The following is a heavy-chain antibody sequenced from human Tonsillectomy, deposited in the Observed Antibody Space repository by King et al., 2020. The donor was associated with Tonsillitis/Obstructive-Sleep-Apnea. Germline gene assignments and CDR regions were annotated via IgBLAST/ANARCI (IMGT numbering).Heavy chain of an antibody. CDR3: ACAGIAAAGSFYYYYYYMDV. V-gene: IGHV1-46*01. Sequence: QLVQSGAEVRKPGASVKVSCKASGYTFTSYYMHWVRQAPGQGLEWMGIINPSGGSTSYPQKFQGRVTMTRDTSTSTVYMELSSLRSEDTAVYYCACAGIAAAGSFYYYYYYMDVWGKGTTVTVSS. D-gene: IGHD6-13*01. CDR2: INPSGGST. J-gene: IGHJ6*03. CDR1: GYTFTSYY.